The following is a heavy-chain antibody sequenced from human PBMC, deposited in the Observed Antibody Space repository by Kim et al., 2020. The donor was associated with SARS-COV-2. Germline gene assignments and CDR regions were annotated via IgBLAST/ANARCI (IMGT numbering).Heavy chain of an antibody. J-gene: IGHJ3*01. Sequence: SETLSLTCSVSGDSISRSSYYWGWIRPPPGKGLEWIGTIYTSGSNYYTPSLMSRVTISVDTSRNQFSLKLYSVTAADTAMYYCARRVTLDAFGVWGEGT. CDR3: ARRVTLDAFGV. CDR2: IYTSGSN. V-gene: IGHV4-39*01. CDR1: GDSISRSSYY. D-gene: IGHD2-21*02.